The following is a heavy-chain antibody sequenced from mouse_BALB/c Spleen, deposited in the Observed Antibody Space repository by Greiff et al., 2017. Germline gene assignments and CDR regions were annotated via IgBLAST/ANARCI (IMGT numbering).Heavy chain of an antibody. Sequence: EVQLQQSGAELVKPGASVKLSCTASGFNIKDTYMHWVKQRPEQGLEWIGRIDPANGNTKYDPKFQGKATITADTSSNTAYLQLSSLTSEDTAVYYCARGVSTMITKNAMDYWGQGTSVTVSS. CDR3: ARGVSTMITKNAMDY. V-gene: IGHV14-3*02. J-gene: IGHJ4*01. CDR1: GFNIKDTY. D-gene: IGHD2-4*01. CDR2: IDPANGNT.